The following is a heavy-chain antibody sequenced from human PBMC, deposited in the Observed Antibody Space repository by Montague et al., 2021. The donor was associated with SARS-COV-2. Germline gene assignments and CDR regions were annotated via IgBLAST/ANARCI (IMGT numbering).Heavy chain of an antibody. D-gene: IGHD2-15*01. V-gene: IGHV4-59*08. CDR2: VFYSGYT. J-gene: IGHJ5*02. Sequence: SETLSLTCTLSGGSFTSFYWSWVRQAPGKGLEWIGFVFYSGYTNYSPSLKSRVIIFLDASRNELSLQLTSVTAADTAVYYCARTKRGPIAATPVYSFDPWGQGTLVTVSS. CDR3: ARTKRGPIAATPVYSFDP. CDR1: GGSFTSFY.